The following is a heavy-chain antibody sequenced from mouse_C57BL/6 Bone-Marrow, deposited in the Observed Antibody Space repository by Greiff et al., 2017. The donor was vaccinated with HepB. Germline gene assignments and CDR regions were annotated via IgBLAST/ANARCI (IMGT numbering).Heavy chain of an antibody. CDR1: GYTFTSYW. D-gene: IGHD2-13*01. J-gene: IGHJ4*01. CDR3: ARRGLLYYDALDY. Sequence: QVQLQQPGAELVKPGASVKLSCKASGYTFTSYWMHWVKQRPGQGLEWIGMIHPNSGSTNYNEKFKSKATLTVDKSSSTAYMQISSLTSEDSAVYYCARRGLLYYDALDYWGRGTSITVSS. V-gene: IGHV1-64*01. CDR2: IHPNSGST.